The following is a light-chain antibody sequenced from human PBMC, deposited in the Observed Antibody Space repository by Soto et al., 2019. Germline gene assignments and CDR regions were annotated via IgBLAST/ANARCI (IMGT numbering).Light chain of an antibody. J-gene: IGLJ1*01. CDR2: EVS. CDR3: NSYTRSDTRV. Sequence: QSALTQPASLSGSPGQSITISCTGTSSDVGGYNHVSWYQHHPGKAPKLMIYEVSNRPSGVSDRFSGSKSGNTASLTISGLQAEDEADYYCNSYTRSDTRVFGTGTKVTVL. CDR1: SSDVGGYNH. V-gene: IGLV2-14*01.